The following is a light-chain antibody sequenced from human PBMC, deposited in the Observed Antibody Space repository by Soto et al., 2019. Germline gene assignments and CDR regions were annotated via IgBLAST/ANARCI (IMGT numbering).Light chain of an antibody. CDR2: RAS. J-gene: IGKJ2*03. CDR3: QQYKSHPLS. V-gene: IGKV1-5*03. CDR1: QNIDSW. Sequence: DIQMTQSPSTLSASVGDRVTITCRASQNIDSWLAWYQQKPGKAPKFLIYRASILQSGVPARFSGSRSGTEFTLTTSNVQPDDVATYYCQQYKSHPLSFGRGTKVEIK.